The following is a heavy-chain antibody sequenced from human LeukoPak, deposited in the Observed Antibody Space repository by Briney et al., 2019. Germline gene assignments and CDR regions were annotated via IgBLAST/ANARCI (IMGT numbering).Heavy chain of an antibody. CDR1: GYTFTGYY. V-gene: IGHV1-2*02. D-gene: IGHD1-26*01. CDR3: ARDARGSYLYNWFDP. CDR2: INPNSGGT. J-gene: IGHJ5*02. Sequence: ASVKVSCKASGYTFTGYYMHWVRQAPGQGLEWMGWINPNSGGTNYAQKFQGRVTMTRDTSISTAYMELSRLRSDDTAVYYCARDARGSYLYNWFDPWGQGTLVTVSS.